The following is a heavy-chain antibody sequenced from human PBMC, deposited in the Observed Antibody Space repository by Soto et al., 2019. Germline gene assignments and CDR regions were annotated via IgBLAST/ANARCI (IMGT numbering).Heavy chain of an antibody. D-gene: IGHD2-15*01. CDR2: ISGSGGST. V-gene: IGHV3-23*01. CDR1: GFTFSSYA. Sequence: GGSLRLSCAASGFTFSSYAMSWVRQAPGKGLEWVSAISGSGGSTYYADSVKGRFTISRDNSKNTLYLQMNSLRAEDTAVYYCAKFVTKDNSYCSGGSCQRAAFDIWGQGTMGTVSS. CDR3: AKFVTKDNSYCSGGSCQRAAFDI. J-gene: IGHJ3*02.